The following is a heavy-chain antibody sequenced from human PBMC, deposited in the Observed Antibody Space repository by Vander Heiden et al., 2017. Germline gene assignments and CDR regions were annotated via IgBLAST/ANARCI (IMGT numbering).Heavy chain of an antibody. CDR1: GYTLTGDY. CDR3: ARGYNYGTYIDY. V-gene: IGHV1-2*02. J-gene: IGHJ4*02. Sequence: QVQLVPSWAEVRKPGASVKGSCKASGYTLTGDYFHWPPQAPGQGLEWMGGINPHSGCTKTAQKCQGRVTMTRDTSVSTANMELSRLRSDDTAVYYCARGYNYGTYIDYWGQGTPVPGSS. D-gene: IGHD5-18*01. CDR2: INPHSGCT.